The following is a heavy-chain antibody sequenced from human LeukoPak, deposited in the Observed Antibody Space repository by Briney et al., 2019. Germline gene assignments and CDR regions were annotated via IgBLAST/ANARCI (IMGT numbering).Heavy chain of an antibody. CDR3: AKSRFLEWSRHAFDI. D-gene: IGHD3-3*01. Sequence: PGGSLRLSCAASGFTFSSYGMHWVRQAPGKGLEWVAVISYDGSNKYYADSVKGRFTISRDNSKNTLYLQMNSLRAEDTAVYYCAKSRFLEWSRHAFDIWGQGTMVTVSS. CDR2: ISYDGSNK. J-gene: IGHJ3*02. CDR1: GFTFSSYG. V-gene: IGHV3-30*18.